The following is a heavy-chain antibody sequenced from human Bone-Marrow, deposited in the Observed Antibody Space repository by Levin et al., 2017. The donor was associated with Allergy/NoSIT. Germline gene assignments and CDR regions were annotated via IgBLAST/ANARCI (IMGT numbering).Heavy chain of an antibody. V-gene: IGHV4-59*01. D-gene: IGHD6-19*01. J-gene: IGHJ6*02. CDR2: VYFSGST. Sequence: SETLSLTCTVSNGSFSGYFWTWIRQPPGKGLEWIGYVYFSGSTSYNPSLNSRVTISVHTSKIEFSLRLRSVTAADTGTYYCARAGYSSVRGVYYGMDVWGPGTTVTVSS. CDR3: ARAGYSSVRGVYYGMDV. CDR1: NGSFSGYF.